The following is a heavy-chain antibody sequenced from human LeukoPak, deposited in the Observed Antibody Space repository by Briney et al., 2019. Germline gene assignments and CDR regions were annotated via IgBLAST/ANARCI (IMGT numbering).Heavy chain of an antibody. Sequence: GGPLRLSCAASGFTFSSYAMHWVRQAPGKGLEYVSAISSNGGSTYYANSVKGRFTISRDNSKNTLYLQMGGLRAEDMAVYYCAREYHYGDYVTPYFDYWGQGTLVTVSS. CDR3: AREYHYGDYVTPYFDY. D-gene: IGHD4-17*01. CDR2: ISSNGGST. CDR1: GFTFSSYA. V-gene: IGHV3-64*01. J-gene: IGHJ4*02.